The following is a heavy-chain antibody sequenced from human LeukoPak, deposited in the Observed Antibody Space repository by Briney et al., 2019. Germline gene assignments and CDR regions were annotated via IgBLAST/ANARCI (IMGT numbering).Heavy chain of an antibody. J-gene: IGHJ1*01. V-gene: IGHV4-34*01. CDR2: INHSGST. CDR1: GGSFSGYY. Sequence: SSETLSLTCSVYGGSFSGYYWSWIRQPPGKGLEWIGEINHSGSTNYHPSLKSRVPISVDTSKNQFSLKLSSVTAADTAVYYCARQGYSSGWLTPVYFHHWGQGTLVIVSS. CDR3: ARQGYSSGWLTPVYFHH. D-gene: IGHD6-19*01.